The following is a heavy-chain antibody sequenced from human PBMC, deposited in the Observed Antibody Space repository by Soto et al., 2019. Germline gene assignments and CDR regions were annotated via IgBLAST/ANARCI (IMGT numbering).Heavy chain of an antibody. CDR2: ITDDGSDK. CDR3: AIGIGRRTGSGGDY. CDR1: GFTFSSYG. V-gene: IGHV3-30*03. Sequence: QVQLVESGGGVVQPGRSLRLSCAASGFTFSSYGMPWVRQAPGKGLAGVAAITDDGSDKYYAESLKGRLTISRDNSKNTLFLQMNSLRLEDRAVYCCAIGIGRRTGSGGDYWGQGTLVTVSS. D-gene: IGHD3-10*01. J-gene: IGHJ4*01.